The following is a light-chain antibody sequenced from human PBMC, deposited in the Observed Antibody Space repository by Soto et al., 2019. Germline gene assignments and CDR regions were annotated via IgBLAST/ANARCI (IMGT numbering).Light chain of an antibody. J-gene: IGKJ4*01. V-gene: IGKV3D-15*01. CDR3: QRYNNWPLT. CDR2: GAS. CDR1: QTVSSN. Sequence: TQSPDTLSLSPGERATLSCRASQTVSSNYLAWCQQRPGQAPRLLIYGASTRAAGIPDRFSGSGSGTEFTLTINSLQSEDSAVYYCQRYNNWPLTFGGGTKV.